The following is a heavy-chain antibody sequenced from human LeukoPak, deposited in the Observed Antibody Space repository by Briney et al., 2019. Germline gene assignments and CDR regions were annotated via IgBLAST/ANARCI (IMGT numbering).Heavy chain of an antibody. Sequence: SETLSLTCAVYGGSFSGYYWSWFRQPPGKGLEWIGEINHSGSSNYNPSLKSRVTISVDTSKNQFSLKLSSVTAADTAVYYCARLASDSSSWYDDAFDIWGQGTMVTVSS. CDR3: ARLASDSSSWYDDAFDI. J-gene: IGHJ3*02. V-gene: IGHV4-34*01. D-gene: IGHD6-13*01. CDR2: INHSGSS. CDR1: GGSFSGYY.